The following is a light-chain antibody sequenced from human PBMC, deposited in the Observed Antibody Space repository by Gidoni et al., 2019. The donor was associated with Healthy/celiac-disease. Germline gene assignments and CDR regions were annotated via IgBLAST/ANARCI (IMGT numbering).Light chain of an antibody. Sequence: DIQLTQSPSSLTASVGDRVTITCRASQSITTSLTWYPQKRGKAPKVLIYAAASLQSGVPSRFRGSVSGTDFTLTISSLQPEDCATYYCQQSYNTPLTFGGGTKVEIK. J-gene: IGKJ4*02. CDR3: QQSYNTPLT. V-gene: IGKV1-39*01. CDR1: QSITTS. CDR2: AAA.